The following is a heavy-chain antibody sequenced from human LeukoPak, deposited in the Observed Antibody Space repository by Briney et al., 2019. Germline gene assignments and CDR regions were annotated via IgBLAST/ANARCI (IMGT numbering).Heavy chain of an antibody. D-gene: IGHD1-26*01. V-gene: IGHV1-24*01. CDR3: ATDLPSGLRVGATN. CDR1: GYSLTELP. CDR2: FDPEDGET. J-gene: IGHJ4*02. Sequence: ASVKVSCKVSGYSLTELPMHWVRQAPGKGLERMGGFDPEDGETIYAQTLQGRVTMTEDTSTDTAYMELSSLRSEDTAVYYCATDLPSGLRVGATNWGQGTLVTVSS.